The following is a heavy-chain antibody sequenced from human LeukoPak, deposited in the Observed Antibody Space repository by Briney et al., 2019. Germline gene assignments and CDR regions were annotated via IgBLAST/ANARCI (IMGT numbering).Heavy chain of an antibody. Sequence: GGSLRLSCAASGFTFSSYGMHWVRQAPGKGLEWVAFIRYDGSNKYYADSVKGRFTISRDNSKNTLYLQMNSLRAEDTAVYYCAKILSGPLGDYGDCVQFDYLGQGTPVTVSS. J-gene: IGHJ4*02. CDR1: GFTFSSYG. CDR2: IRYDGSNK. D-gene: IGHD4-17*01. V-gene: IGHV3-30*02. CDR3: AKILSGPLGDYGDCVQFDY.